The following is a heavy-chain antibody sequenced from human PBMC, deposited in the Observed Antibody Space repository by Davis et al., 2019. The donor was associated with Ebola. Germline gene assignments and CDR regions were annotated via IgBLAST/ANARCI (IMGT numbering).Heavy chain of an antibody. J-gene: IGHJ4*02. V-gene: IGHV3-48*04. CDR3: ARDRRGEWFPDY. CDR2: INTASTTI. D-gene: IGHD3-3*01. Sequence: PGGSLRLSCSVSGFTFRAYAMNWVRQAPGKGLEWVSYINTASTTILYADSVKGRFTISRDNAKNSLYLQMNSLRAEDTALYYCARDRRGEWFPDYWGQGTLVTVSS. CDR1: GFTFRAYA.